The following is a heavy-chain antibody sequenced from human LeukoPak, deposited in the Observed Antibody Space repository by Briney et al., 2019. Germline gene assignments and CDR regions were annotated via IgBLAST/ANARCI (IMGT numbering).Heavy chain of an antibody. CDR3: ARGGSGSYQSGGDP. V-gene: IGHV1-8*03. D-gene: IGHD3-10*01. CDR2: MNPNSGNT. Sequence: ASVKVSCKASGYTFTSYDINWVRQATGQGLEWMGWMNPNSGNTGYAQKFQGRVTITRNTSISTAYMELKSLRSDDTAVYYCARGGSGSYQSGGDPWGQGTLVTVSS. J-gene: IGHJ5*02. CDR1: GYTFTSYD.